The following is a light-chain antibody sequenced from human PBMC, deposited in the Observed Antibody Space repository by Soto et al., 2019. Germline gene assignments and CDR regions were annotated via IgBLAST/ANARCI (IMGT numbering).Light chain of an antibody. CDR1: ESVSIY. CDR2: DAS. Sequence: EIVLTHSPATLSLSPGERATLSSRASESVSIYLAWYQQKPSQAPRLLIYDASNRATGIPARFSGSGSGRDFTLTIGSLEPEDFAVYYCQQRSDWALTFGGGTKVEIK. J-gene: IGKJ4*01. CDR3: QQRSDWALT. V-gene: IGKV3-11*02.